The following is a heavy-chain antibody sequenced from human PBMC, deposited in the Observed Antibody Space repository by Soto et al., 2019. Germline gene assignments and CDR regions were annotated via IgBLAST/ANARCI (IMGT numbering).Heavy chain of an antibody. J-gene: IGHJ4*02. CDR2: IYHSGST. Sequence: QLQLQESGSGLVKPSQTLSLTCAVSGGSISSGGYSWSWIRQPPGKGLEWIGYIYHSGSTYYNPSLKRRVTASVHKSKTPFSLKLSSGTAADTAGCYCARGPPFGYWGQGTLVTVSS. CDR3: ARGPPFGY. D-gene: IGHD3-10*01. V-gene: IGHV4-30-2*01. CDR1: GGSISSGGYS.